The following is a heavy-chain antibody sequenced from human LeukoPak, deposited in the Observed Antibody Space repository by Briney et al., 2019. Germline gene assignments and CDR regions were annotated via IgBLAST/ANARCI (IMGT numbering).Heavy chain of an antibody. CDR1: GGSFSGYY. D-gene: IGHD3-10*01. V-gene: IGHV4-34*01. CDR2: INHSGST. Sequence: SETLSLTCAVYGGSFSGYYWSWIRQPPGKGLEWIGEINHSGSTNYNPSLKSRVTISVDTSKNQFSLKLSSVTAADTAVYYCARGVRYYGSGSYRGNWFDPWGQGTLVTVSS. CDR3: ARGVRYYGSGSYRGNWFDP. J-gene: IGHJ5*02.